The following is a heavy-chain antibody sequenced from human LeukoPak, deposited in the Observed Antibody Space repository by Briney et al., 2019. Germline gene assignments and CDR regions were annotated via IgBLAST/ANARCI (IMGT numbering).Heavy chain of an antibody. D-gene: IGHD6-13*01. V-gene: IGHV4-59*01. CDR2: IYYSGST. CDR1: GGSISSYY. CDR3: ARGQLWAFDI. Sequence: KPSGTLPLTCTVSGGSISSYYWSWIRQPPGKGLEWIGYIYYSGSTNYNPSLKSRVTISVDTSKNQFSLKLSSVTAADTAVYYCARGQLWAFDIWGRGTMVTVSS. J-gene: IGHJ3*02.